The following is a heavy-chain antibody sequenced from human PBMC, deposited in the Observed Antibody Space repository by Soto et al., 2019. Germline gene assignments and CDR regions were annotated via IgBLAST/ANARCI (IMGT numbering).Heavy chain of an antibody. CDR3: ATKDDHKDDQPYYYGMDI. Sequence: QVQLLQSGGEVKTPGASLKVSCKAIGYTSSSYGINWVRQAPGQGLKWMGWISVFNGDTKYAQKFQGRVAITKDPGTSTAHMELRSLRSDDAAVYFCATKDDHKDDQPYYYGMDIWGQGTTVTVSS. J-gene: IGHJ6*02. CDR1: GYTSSSYG. V-gene: IGHV1-18*01. D-gene: IGHD3-16*01. CDR2: ISVFNGDT.